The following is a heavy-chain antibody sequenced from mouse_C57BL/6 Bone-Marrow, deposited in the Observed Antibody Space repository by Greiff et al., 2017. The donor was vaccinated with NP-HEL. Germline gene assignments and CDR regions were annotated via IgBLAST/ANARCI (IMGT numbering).Heavy chain of an antibody. CDR2: INPSTGGT. CDR3: ATPWFAY. V-gene: IGHV1-42*01. CDR1: GYSFTGYY. J-gene: IGHJ3*01. Sequence: VQLQQSGPELVKPGASVKISCKASGYSFTGYYMNWVKQSPEKSLEWIGEINPSTGGTTYNQKFKAKATLTVDKSSSTAYMQLKSLTSEYSAVYYCATPWFAYWGQGTLVTVSA.